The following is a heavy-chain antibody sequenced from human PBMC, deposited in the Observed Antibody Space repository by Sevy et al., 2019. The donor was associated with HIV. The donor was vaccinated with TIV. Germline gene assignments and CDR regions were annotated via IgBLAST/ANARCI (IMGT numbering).Heavy chain of an antibody. CDR3: ARGRGLISYNFDY. J-gene: IGHJ4*02. D-gene: IGHD3-16*01. CDR2: IWYDGSNK. V-gene: IGHV3-33*01. CDR1: GFTFSSYG. Sequence: GGSLRLSCAASGFTFSSYGMHWVRQAPGKGLEWVAVIWYDGSNKYYADSVKGRFTISRDNSKNTLYLEMNSLRAEDTAVYYCARGRGLISYNFDYWGQGTLVTVSS.